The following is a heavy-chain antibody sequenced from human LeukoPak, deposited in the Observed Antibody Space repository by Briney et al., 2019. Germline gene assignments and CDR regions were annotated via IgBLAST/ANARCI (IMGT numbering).Heavy chain of an antibody. Sequence: GGSLRLSCAASGFTFSNAWMSWVRQAPGKGLEWVGRIKSKTDGGTTDYAAPVKGRFTISRDDSKNTLYLQMNSLKTEDTAVYYCTTNPFIPSGYSFDYWGQGTLVTVSS. J-gene: IGHJ4*02. D-gene: IGHD5-12*01. CDR2: IKSKTDGGTT. CDR3: TTNPFIPSGYSFDY. V-gene: IGHV3-15*01. CDR1: GFTFSNAW.